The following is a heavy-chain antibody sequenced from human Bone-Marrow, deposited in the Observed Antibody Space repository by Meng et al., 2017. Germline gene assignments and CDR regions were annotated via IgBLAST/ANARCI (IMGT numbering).Heavy chain of an antibody. V-gene: IGHV3-48*03. Sequence: GESLKTSCAASGFTFSSYEMNWVRQAPGKGLEWVSYISSSGSTIYYADSVKGRFTISRDNAKNSLYLQMNSLRAEDTAVYYCARDLGSSGYYSYFDYWGQGTLVTVSS. CDR2: ISSSGSTI. CDR1: GFTFSSYE. CDR3: ARDLGSSGYYSYFDY. D-gene: IGHD3-22*01. J-gene: IGHJ4*02.